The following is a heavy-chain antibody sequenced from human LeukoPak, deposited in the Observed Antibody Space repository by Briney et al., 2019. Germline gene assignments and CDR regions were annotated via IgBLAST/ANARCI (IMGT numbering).Heavy chain of an antibody. D-gene: IGHD2-21*02. Sequence: VGSPRLSCAASGFTFTSYSMNWGRQAPGKGLECVSYISSGSSTIYYAHSVKGRFTISRDNAKNTLCLQINSLRDEDTAVYYCASVYIVVVTAIRAAFDIWGQGTMVTVSS. V-gene: IGHV3-48*02. J-gene: IGHJ3*02. CDR2: ISSGSSTI. CDR3: ASVYIVVVTAIRAAFDI. CDR1: GFTFTSYS.